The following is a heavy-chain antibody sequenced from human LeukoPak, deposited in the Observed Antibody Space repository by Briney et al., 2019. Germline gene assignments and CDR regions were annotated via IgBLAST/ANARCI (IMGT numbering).Heavy chain of an antibody. CDR2: INHSGST. V-gene: IGHV4-34*01. CDR3: ARGGGSGWYRGRLTHFDY. D-gene: IGHD6-13*01. J-gene: IGHJ4*02. CDR1: GGSFSGYY. Sequence: SETLSLTCAVYGGSFSGYYWSWIRQPPGKGLEWIGEINHSGSTNYNPSLKSRVTISVDTSKNQFSLKLSSVTAADTAVYYCARGGGSGWYRGRLTHFDYWGQGTLVTVSS.